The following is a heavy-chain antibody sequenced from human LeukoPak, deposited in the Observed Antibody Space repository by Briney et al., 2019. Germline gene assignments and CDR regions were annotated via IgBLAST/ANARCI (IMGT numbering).Heavy chain of an antibody. V-gene: IGHV3-30*02. D-gene: IGHD5-18*01. Sequence: PGGSLRLSCAASGFTFSGYGMHWVRQAPGKGLEWVAFMRYDGTKKYGKGRFSISRDNSKNTLYLQMNSLRAEDTAVYYCARRGHGYGSPFDYWGQGTLVTVSS. CDR2: MRYDGTKK. CDR1: GFTFSGYG. CDR3: ARRGHGYGSPFDY. J-gene: IGHJ4*02.